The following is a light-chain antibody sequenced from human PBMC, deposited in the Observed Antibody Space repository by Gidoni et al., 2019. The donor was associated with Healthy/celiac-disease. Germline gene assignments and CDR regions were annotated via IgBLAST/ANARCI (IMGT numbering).Light chain of an antibody. J-gene: IGLJ1*01. V-gene: IGLV2-14*01. Sequence: QSALTQPASVSGSPGLSITSSCTGTSSDVVGYNYVSWYQQHPGKAPKLMIYDVSNRPSGVSNRFSGSKSGNTASLTISGLQAEDEADYYCSSYTSSSTPYVFGTGTKVTVL. CDR1: SSDVVGYNY. CDR3: SSYTSSSTPYV. CDR2: DVS.